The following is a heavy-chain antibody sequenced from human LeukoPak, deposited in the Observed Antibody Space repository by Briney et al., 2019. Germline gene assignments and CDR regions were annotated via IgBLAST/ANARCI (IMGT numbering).Heavy chain of an antibody. CDR3: ARHRLVSAPYY. CDR2: IYYSGST. Sequence: PSETLSLTCTVSGGSISHYYWGWIRQPPGKGLEWIGSIYYSGSTYYNPSLKSRVTISVDTSKNQFSLKLSSVTAADTAVYYCARHRLVSAPYYWGQGTLVTVSS. J-gene: IGHJ4*02. V-gene: IGHV4-39*01. D-gene: IGHD2-8*01. CDR1: GGSISHYY.